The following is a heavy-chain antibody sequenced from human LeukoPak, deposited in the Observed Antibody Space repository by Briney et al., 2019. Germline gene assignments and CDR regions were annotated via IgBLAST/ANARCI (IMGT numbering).Heavy chain of an antibody. D-gene: IGHD1-7*01. V-gene: IGHV4-59*01. CDR2: IYYSGST. J-gene: IGHJ5*02. CDR3: ARLYTWNYASWFDP. Sequence: SETLSLTCTVSGGSISSYYWSWIRQPPGKGLEWIGYIYYSGSTNYNPSLKSRVTISVDTSKNQFSLKLSSVTAADTAVYYCARLYTWNYASWFDPWGQGTLVTVSS. CDR1: GGSISSYY.